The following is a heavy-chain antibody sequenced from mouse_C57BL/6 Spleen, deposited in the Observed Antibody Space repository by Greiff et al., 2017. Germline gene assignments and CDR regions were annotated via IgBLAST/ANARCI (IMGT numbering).Heavy chain of an antibody. V-gene: IGHV1-55*01. J-gene: IGHJ4*01. CDR3: AREEATVVAPYAMDY. CDR2: IYPGSGST. Sequence: QVQLQQSGAELVKPGASVKMSCKASGYTFTSYWITWVKQRPGQGLEWIGDIYPGSGSTNYNEKFKSKATLTVDTSSSTAYMQLSSLTSEDSAVYYCAREEATVVAPYAMDYWGQGTSVTVSS. D-gene: IGHD1-1*01. CDR1: GYTFTSYW.